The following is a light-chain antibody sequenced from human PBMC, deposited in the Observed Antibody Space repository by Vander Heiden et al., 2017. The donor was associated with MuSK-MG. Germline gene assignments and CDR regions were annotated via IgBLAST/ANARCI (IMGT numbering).Light chain of an antibody. CDR2: EVS. J-gene: IGLJ2*01. Sequence: QSALTQPASVSGSTGPSITMSCTGTSSDVGAYNLVSWYQQHPGKAPKVMIYEVSKRPSGVANRFSGSKSGNTASLTISGLQAEDEADYYCCSYAGSSTFVVFGGGTKLTVL. CDR3: CSYAGSSTFVV. V-gene: IGLV2-23*02. CDR1: SSDVGAYNL.